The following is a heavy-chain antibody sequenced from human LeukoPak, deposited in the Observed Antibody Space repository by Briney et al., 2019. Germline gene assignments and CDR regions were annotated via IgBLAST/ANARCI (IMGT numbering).Heavy chain of an antibody. Sequence: SQTLSLTCTVSGGSISSGGYYWSWIRQHPGKGLEWIGYIYYSGSTYYNPSLKSRVTISVDTSKSQFSLKLSSVTAADTAVYYCARDRRYSFDSSGYQSPTGYYMDVWGKGTTVTVSS. CDR1: GGSISSGGYY. D-gene: IGHD3-22*01. V-gene: IGHV4-31*03. J-gene: IGHJ6*03. CDR2: IYYSGST. CDR3: ARDRRYSFDSSGYQSPTGYYMDV.